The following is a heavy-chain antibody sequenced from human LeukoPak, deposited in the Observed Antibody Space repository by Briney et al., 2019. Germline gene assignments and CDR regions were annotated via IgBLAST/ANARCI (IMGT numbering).Heavy chain of an antibody. D-gene: IGHD5-18*01. CDR2: ISGSGGST. J-gene: IGHJ4*02. Sequence: GGSLRLSCAASRFTFGTYAMTWVRQAPGKGLEGVSSISGSGGSTYYADSVKGRFTISRDNSKNTLYLQMNSLTTEDTAVYFCAKEDTAMVASLEYWGQGTLVTVSS. CDR3: AKEDTAMVASLEY. CDR1: RFTFGTYA. V-gene: IGHV3-23*01.